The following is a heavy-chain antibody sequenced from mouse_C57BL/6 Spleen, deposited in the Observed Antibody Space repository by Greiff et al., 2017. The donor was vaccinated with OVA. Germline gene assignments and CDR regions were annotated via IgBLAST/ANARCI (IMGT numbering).Heavy chain of an antibody. CDR1: GYSITSGYY. Sequence: EVKVEESGPGLVKPSQSLSLTCSVTGYSITSGYYWNWIRQFPGNKLEWMGYISYDGSNNYNPSLKNRISITRDTSKNQFFLKLNSVTTEDTATYYCARKDWDPLYWYFDVWGTGTTVTVSS. CDR2: ISYDGSN. J-gene: IGHJ1*03. CDR3: ARKDWDPLYWYFDV. V-gene: IGHV3-6*01. D-gene: IGHD4-1*01.